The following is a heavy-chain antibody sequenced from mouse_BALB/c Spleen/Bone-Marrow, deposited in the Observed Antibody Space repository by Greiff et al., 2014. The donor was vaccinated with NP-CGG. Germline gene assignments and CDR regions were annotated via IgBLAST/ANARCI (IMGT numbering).Heavy chain of an antibody. CDR1: GYTFTDYY. CDR2: VTPYNGGT. Sequence: VQLQQSGPELVKPGASVKMSCKASGYTFTDYYVDWVKQSHGESFEWIGRVTPYNGGTTYNQKFKGKATLTVDKSSSTAYMALNSLTSEDSAVYYCARTGYWGQGTTLTVSS. CDR3: ARTGY. J-gene: IGHJ2*01. V-gene: IGHV1-19*01.